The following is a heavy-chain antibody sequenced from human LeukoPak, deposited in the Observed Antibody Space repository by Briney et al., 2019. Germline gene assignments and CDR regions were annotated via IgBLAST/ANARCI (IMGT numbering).Heavy chain of an antibody. CDR2: XXXXGXXX. J-gene: IGHJ5*02. CDR1: GFTFXSXX. V-gene: IGHV3-74*01. Sequence: GGSLRLSCVASGFTFXSXXMHWVRQAPGKGLVWXXXXXXXGXXXXXXXXXXXXXTISXXNAKNTVYLQMTSLRAEDMAVYYCTRDLKTWGQGTLVTVSS. CDR3: TRDLKT.